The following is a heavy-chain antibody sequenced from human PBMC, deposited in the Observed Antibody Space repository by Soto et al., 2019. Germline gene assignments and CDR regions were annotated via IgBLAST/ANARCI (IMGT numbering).Heavy chain of an antibody. D-gene: IGHD3-10*01. CDR1: EFILRSYA. Sequence: GESRRLSYAASEFILRSYAMHWILQAPGKGVEGGAVISCDGNIIHYADSVKGRCSISGDNSKNTLYLQMHSLSGEDTAVYYCVRTIETTKFSPDYRGNGTLVSV. CDR3: VRTIETTKFSPDY. CDR2: ISCDGNII. V-gene: IGHV3-30-3*01. J-gene: IGHJ4*01.